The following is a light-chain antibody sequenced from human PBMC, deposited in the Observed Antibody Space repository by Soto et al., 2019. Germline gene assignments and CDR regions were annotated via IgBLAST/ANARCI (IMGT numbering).Light chain of an antibody. CDR2: GAS. Sequence: DIQMTQSPSSLSASVGDRVTITCRALQGISNSLAWSQQKPGKVPDLLIYGASTLKSGVPSRFSGSGYGTDFPLTFSRLKPEDVATYYCQRYNSATFTFGPGTKVDIK. CDR3: QRYNSATFT. V-gene: IGKV1-27*01. J-gene: IGKJ3*01. CDR1: QGISNS.